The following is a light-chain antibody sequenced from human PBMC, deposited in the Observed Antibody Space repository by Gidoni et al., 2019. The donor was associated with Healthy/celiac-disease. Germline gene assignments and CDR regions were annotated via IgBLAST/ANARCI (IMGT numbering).Light chain of an antibody. Sequence: DIQMTQSPSSLSASVGDRVTITCQASQDISNYLNWYQQKPGKAPKLLIYDASNLETGVPSRFSGSGSGTDFTFTISSLQPEDIATYYCQQYDNLPPDTFXGXTKVEIK. V-gene: IGKV1-33*01. CDR1: QDISNY. CDR2: DAS. CDR3: QQYDNLPPDT. J-gene: IGKJ4*01.